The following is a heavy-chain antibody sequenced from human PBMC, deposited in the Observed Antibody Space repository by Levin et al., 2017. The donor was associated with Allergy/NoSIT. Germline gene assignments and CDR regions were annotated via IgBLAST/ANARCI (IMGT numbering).Heavy chain of an antibody. CDR3: ARGYCNGGSCLPFDY. V-gene: IGHV1-69*06. J-gene: IGHJ4*02. CDR2: IIPIFGTA. D-gene: IGHD2-15*01. CDR1: GGTFSSYA. Sequence: ASVKVSCKASGGTFSSYAISWVRQAPGQGLEWMGGIIPIFGTANYAQKFQGRVTITADKSTSTAYMELSSLRSEDTAVYYCARGYCNGGSCLPFDYWGQGTLVTVSS.